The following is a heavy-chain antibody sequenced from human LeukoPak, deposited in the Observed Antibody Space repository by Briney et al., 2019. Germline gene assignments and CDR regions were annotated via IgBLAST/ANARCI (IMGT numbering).Heavy chain of an antibody. CDR3: LAFSTAGTAY. CDR1: GFAFSGYG. Sequence: GGSLSLSCAASGFAFSGYGMHWVRQAPGKGLEWVTFIRYDGSTKNYAASVRGRFTISRDNSENTLYLQMDNLRPEDTAVYFCLAFSTAGTAYWGRGTLVTVSS. CDR2: IRYDGSTK. V-gene: IGHV3-30*02. D-gene: IGHD3/OR15-3a*01. J-gene: IGHJ4*02.